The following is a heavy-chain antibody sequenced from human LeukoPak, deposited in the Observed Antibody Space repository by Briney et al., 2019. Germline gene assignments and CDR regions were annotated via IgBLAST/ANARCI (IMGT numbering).Heavy chain of an antibody. Sequence: GGSLRLSCAASGFTFSSYSMNWVRQAPGKGLVWVSRINTDGSSTTYADSVKGRFTISRDNAKNTLYLQMNSLRAEDTAVYYCARERYDFWSGYYTNWGQGTLVTVSS. J-gene: IGHJ4*02. CDR1: GFTFSSYS. CDR2: INTDGSST. D-gene: IGHD3-3*01. V-gene: IGHV3-74*01. CDR3: ARERYDFWSGYYTN.